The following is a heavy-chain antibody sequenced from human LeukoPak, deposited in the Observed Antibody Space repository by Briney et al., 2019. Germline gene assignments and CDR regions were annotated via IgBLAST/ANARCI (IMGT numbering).Heavy chain of an antibody. J-gene: IGHJ4*02. D-gene: IGHD1-26*01. Sequence: VGSLRVSRVASGFTLRSYLMRWVRPAPGRGVEWVADIKQDGREKKYLGSMKGRFTISRDNAKNSLYLQMNSLRAEDTAVYYCYVGPTDYWGQGTLVTVSS. CDR1: GFTLRSYL. CDR2: IKQDGREK. V-gene: IGHV3-7*01. CDR3: YVGPTDY.